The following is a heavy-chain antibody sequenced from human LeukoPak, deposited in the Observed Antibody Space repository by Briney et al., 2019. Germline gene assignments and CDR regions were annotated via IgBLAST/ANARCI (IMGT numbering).Heavy chain of an antibody. V-gene: IGHV3-23*01. D-gene: IGHD2-2*01. CDR2: ISGSGGST. CDR1: GFIFNNYD. J-gene: IGHJ4*02. Sequence: GGSLRLSCVVSGFIFNNYDMSWVRQAPGKGLEWVSAISGSGGSTYYADSVKGRFTISRDNSKNTLYLQMNSLRVEDTAIYYCAKVTATMAAMGDYWGQGTLVTVSS. CDR3: AKVTATMAAMGDY.